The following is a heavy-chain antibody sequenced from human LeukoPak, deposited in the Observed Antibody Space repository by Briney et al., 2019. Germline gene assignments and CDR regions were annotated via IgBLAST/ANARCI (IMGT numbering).Heavy chain of an antibody. J-gene: IGHJ4*02. D-gene: IGHD5-24*01. V-gene: IGHV3-23*01. CDR3: AKGSSGGEMATISH. CDR2: ISGSGGST. CDR1: GFTFSSYA. Sequence: PGGSLRLSCAASGFTFSSYAMSWVRQAPGKGLEWVSAISGSGGSTYYADSVKGRFTISRDNSKNTLYLQMHSLRAEDTAVYYCAKGSSGGEMATISHWGQGTLVTVSS.